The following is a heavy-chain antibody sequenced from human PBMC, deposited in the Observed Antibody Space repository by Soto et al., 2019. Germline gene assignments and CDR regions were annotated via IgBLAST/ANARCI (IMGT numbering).Heavy chain of an antibody. J-gene: IGHJ5*02. V-gene: IGHV3-30*02. CDR3: AKDLSYYDFWSGYYPNWFDP. D-gene: IGHD3-3*01. Sequence: KGRFTISRDNSKNTLYLQMNSLRAEDTAVYYCAKDLSYYDFWSGYYPNWFDPWGQGTLVTVSS.